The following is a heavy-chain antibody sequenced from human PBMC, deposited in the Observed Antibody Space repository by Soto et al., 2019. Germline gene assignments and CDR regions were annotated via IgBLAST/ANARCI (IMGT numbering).Heavy chain of an antibody. CDR1: GYSFTTYG. CDR3: AREGPAPYYYYGMDV. CDR2: ISGYNGNT. Sequence: QVQLVQSRGEVKKPGASVKVSCKTSGYSFTTYGISWVRQAPGQGLEWMGWISGYNGNTNYAQKLKGRLTMTPDTSTSTAYMELRSLTSDDTAVYYCAREGPAPYYYYGMDVWGQGSTVTVSS. V-gene: IGHV1-18*01. J-gene: IGHJ6*02.